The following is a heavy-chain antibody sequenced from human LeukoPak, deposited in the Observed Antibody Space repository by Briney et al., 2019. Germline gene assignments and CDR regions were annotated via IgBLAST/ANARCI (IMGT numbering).Heavy chain of an antibody. CDR2: ISSSSSYI. J-gene: IGHJ4*02. CDR3: ARYSTTSYYFDY. V-gene: IGHV3-21*01. CDR1: GFTFSSYS. D-gene: IGHD2-2*01. Sequence: GGSLRLSCAASGFTFSSYSMNWVRQAPGKGLEWVSSISSSSSYIYYADSVKGRFTISRDNAKNSLYLQLNSLRAEDTAVYYCARYSTTSYYFDYWGQGTLVTVSS.